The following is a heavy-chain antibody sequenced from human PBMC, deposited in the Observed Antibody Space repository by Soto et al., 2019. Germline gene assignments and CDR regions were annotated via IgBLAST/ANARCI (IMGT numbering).Heavy chain of an antibody. J-gene: IGHJ4*02. CDR2: ISANNRDT. CDR1: GTTFTSFG. Sequence: ASVKVSCKASGTTFTSFGFSWVRQAPGQGLEWVGWISANNRDTTYSEKFQGGVTLTTDTSTNTAYMELSSLRSDDTAVYYCARAHRRPTLTVAFDYWGQGILVTVSS. D-gene: IGHD4-4*01. V-gene: IGHV1-18*01. CDR3: ARAHRRPTLTVAFDY.